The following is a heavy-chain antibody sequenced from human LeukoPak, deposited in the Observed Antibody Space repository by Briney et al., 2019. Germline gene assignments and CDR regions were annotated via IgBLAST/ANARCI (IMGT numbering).Heavy chain of an antibody. Sequence: GGSLRLSCAASGFTFSSYAMHWVRQAPGKGLEWVAVISYDGSNKYYADSVKGRFTISRDNSKNTLYLRMNSLRAEDTAVYYCARDRIAARADYFDYWGQGTLVTVSS. J-gene: IGHJ4*02. CDR2: ISYDGSNK. CDR3: ARDRIAARADYFDY. CDR1: GFTFSSYA. V-gene: IGHV3-30-3*01. D-gene: IGHD6-6*01.